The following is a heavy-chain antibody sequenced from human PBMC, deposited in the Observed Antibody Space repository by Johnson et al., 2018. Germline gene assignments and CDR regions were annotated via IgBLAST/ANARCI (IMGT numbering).Heavy chain of an antibody. J-gene: IGHJ6*03. CDR1: GFTFSSYG. V-gene: IGHV3-30*03. D-gene: IGHD3-3*01. CDR2: ISYDGRNK. Sequence: QVQLVESGGGVVQPGRSLRLSCAASGFTFSSYGMHWVRQAPGKGLEWVAVISYDGRNKYYADSVKGRFTIFRDNSKNKLYPQMGSLRTEDMAVYYLARPLRFLARDYYYMDVWGKGTTVTVSS. CDR3: ARPLRFLARDYYYMDV.